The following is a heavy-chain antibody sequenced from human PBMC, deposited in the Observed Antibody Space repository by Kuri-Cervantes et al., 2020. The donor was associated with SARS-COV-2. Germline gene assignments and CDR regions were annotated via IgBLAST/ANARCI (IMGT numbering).Heavy chain of an antibody. V-gene: IGHV1-46*01. Sequence: ASVKVSCKASGYTFTSYYMHWVRQAPGQGLEWMGIINPSGGSTSYAQKFQGRVTITRDTSASTAYMELSSLRSEDTAVYYCARDHFMAAERYFDYWGQGTLVTVSS. D-gene: IGHD6-6*01. CDR1: GYTFTSYY. CDR3: ARDHFMAAERYFDY. CDR2: INPSGGST. J-gene: IGHJ4*02.